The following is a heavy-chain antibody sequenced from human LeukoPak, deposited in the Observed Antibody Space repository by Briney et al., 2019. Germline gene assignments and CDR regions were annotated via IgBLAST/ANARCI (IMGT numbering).Heavy chain of an antibody. Sequence: GGSLRPSCAASGFTFSSYGMHWVRQAPGKGLEWVAVISYDGSNKYYADSVKGRFTISRDNSKNTLYLQMNSLRAEDTAVYYCAKDRGSSGWDFDYWGQGTLVTVSS. CDR3: AKDRGSSGWDFDY. CDR1: GFTFSSYG. CDR2: ISYDGSNK. D-gene: IGHD6-19*01. V-gene: IGHV3-30*18. J-gene: IGHJ4*02.